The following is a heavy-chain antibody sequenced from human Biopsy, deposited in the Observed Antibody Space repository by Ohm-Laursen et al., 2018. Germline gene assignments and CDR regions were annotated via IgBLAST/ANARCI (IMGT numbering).Heavy chain of an antibody. D-gene: IGHD2-15*01. J-gene: IGHJ4*02. CDR3: ARRGSGGRSFDY. CDR1: GDSINSSY. Sequence: SETLSLTCTVSGDSINSSYWSWIRQAPGKGLEWIGFISNSGNTNYNSSLKSRVTISADTSKNQFSLKLGSVTVADTAVFYCARRGSGGRSFDYWGQGSLVTVSS. V-gene: IGHV4-59*08. CDR2: ISNSGNT.